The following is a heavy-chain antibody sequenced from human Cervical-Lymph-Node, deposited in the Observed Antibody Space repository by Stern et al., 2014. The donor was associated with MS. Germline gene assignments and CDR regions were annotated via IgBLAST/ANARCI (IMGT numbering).Heavy chain of an antibody. D-gene: IGHD5-18*01. CDR3: ARVERDSYGHYYYGMDV. CDR2: IWYDGSNK. Sequence: VQLEESGGGVVQPGRSLRLSCAASGFTFSSYGMHWVRQAPGKGLEWVAVIWYDGSNKYYADSVKGRFTISRDNSKNTLYLQMNSLRAEDTAVYYCARVERDSYGHYYYGMDVWGQGTTVTVSS. J-gene: IGHJ6*02. V-gene: IGHV3-33*01. CDR1: GFTFSSYG.